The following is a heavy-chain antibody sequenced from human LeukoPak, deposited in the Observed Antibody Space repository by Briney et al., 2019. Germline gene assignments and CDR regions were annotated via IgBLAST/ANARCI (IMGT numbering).Heavy chain of an antibody. CDR3: AKRGVVIRVILVGFHKEAYHFDS. CDR1: GLTLRNYG. V-gene: IGHV3-23*01. D-gene: IGHD3-22*01. Sequence: GGSLRLSCAVSGLTLRNYGMRWVRQAPGKGREWVAGISGSAGGKYYSDSVKGRFTVSRDNAKNTLYLQLNTLSAEHTAVYFCAKRGVVIRVILVGFHKEAYHFDSWGQGALVTVSS. CDR2: ISGSAGGK. J-gene: IGHJ4*02.